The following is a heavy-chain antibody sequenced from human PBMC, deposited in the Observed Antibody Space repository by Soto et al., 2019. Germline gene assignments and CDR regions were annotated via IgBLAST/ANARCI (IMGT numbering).Heavy chain of an antibody. Sequence: QVQLVQSGAEVEKPGASVKVSCKAAGYSFTAFYIHWVRQARGQGFEWLGWINPNSGGTHYSQKLRARVTLTRDTSVGTAYMELTGLSSDDTAVYYCARANSIRPYFYNMDVWGQGTTVTVSS. CDR1: GYSFTAFY. CDR2: INPNSGGT. D-gene: IGHD2-21*01. J-gene: IGHJ6*03. CDR3: ARANSIRPYFYNMDV. V-gene: IGHV1-2*02.